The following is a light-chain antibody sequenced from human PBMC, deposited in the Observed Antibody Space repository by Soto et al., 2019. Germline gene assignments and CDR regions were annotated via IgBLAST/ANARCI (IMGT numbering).Light chain of an antibody. CDR3: LQHNTFPWT. V-gene: IGKV1-5*01. CDR2: HAS. J-gene: IGKJ1*01. CDR1: QSVSGW. Sequence: DIQMTQSPSTQSASVGDTVTVTCRASQSVSGWLAWYQQKPGEAPKLLIYHASSLESGVPSRFSGSGSGTEFSLTISSLQPEDFVTYYCLQHNTFPWTFGQGTKVDIK.